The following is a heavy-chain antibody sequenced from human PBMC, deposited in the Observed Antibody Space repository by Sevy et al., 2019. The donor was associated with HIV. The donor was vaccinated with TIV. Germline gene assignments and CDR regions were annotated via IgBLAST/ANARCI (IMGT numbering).Heavy chain of an antibody. J-gene: IGHJ4*02. V-gene: IGHV3-49*04. D-gene: IGHD1-1*01. CDR1: GFTFTDYA. CDR3: TRWKEAQSVFDY. Sequence: GGSLRLSCTASGFTFTDYAMNWVRQSPGKGLEWVAFFKRKADGGTLDHAASVKGRFTISRDDSKNIAYLQMNDLKTEDTGVYYCTRWKEAQSVFDYWGQGALVTVSS. CDR2: FKRKADGGTL.